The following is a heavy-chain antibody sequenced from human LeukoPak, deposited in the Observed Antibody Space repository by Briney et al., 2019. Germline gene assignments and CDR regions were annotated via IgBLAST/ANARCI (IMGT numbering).Heavy chain of an antibody. J-gene: IGHJ4*02. CDR1: GFNFSSYS. D-gene: IGHD3-22*01. CDR3: ARESRGYFY. V-gene: IGHV3-21*01. CDR2: ISSRSSFR. Sequence: PGGSLRLSCAASGFNFSSYSMNWVRQAPGKGLEWVSSISSRSSFRYYADSVKGRFTISRDNAKNSLYLQMNSLRAEDTAVYYCARESRGYFYWGQGTLVTVSS.